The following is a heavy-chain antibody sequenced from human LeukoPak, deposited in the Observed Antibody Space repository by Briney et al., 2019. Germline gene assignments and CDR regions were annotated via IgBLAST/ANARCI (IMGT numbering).Heavy chain of an antibody. CDR1: GGSISSSSYY. V-gene: IGHV4-39*01. CDR3: ARGDYYDSSGYQSPPFDY. Sequence: QSSETLSLTCTVSGGSISSSSYYWGWIRQPPGKGLEWIGSIYYSGSTYYNPSLKSRVTISVDTSKNQFSLKMSSVTAADTAVYYCARGDYYDSSGYQSPPFDYWGQGTLVTVSS. J-gene: IGHJ4*02. CDR2: IYYSGST. D-gene: IGHD3-22*01.